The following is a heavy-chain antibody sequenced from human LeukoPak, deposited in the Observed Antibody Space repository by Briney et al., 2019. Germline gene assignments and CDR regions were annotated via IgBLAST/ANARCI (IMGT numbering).Heavy chain of an antibody. J-gene: IGHJ4*02. Sequence: TSETLSLTCTVSGGSISSYYWSWIRQPPGKGLGWIGYIYYSGSTNYNPSLKSRVTISVDTSKNQFSLKLGSVTAADTAVYYCARSIAAGTFDYWGQGTLVTVSS. CDR2: IYYSGST. V-gene: IGHV4-59*01. D-gene: IGHD6-13*01. CDR1: GGSISSYY. CDR3: ARSIAAGTFDY.